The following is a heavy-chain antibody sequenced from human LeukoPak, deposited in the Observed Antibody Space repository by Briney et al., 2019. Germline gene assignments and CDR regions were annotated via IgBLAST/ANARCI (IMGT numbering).Heavy chain of an antibody. Sequence: HPGGSLRLSCAASGFTFSSYWMHWVRQAPGKGLVWVSRINRDGSTTSNADSVKGRFTISRDNAKNTLYLQMNRLRAEVTAVYYCARAASTVTSFDYWGQGTLVTVSS. J-gene: IGHJ4*02. D-gene: IGHD2-21*02. CDR3: ARAASTVTSFDY. CDR2: INRDGSTT. CDR1: GFTFSSYW. V-gene: IGHV3-74*01.